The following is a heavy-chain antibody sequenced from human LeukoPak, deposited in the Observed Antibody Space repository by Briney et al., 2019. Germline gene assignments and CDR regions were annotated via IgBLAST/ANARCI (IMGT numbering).Heavy chain of an antibody. J-gene: IGHJ3*02. Sequence: GGSLRLPCAVSGFTFNNYWMSWVRQAPGKGLEWVANIKQDGNEKYYVDSVKGRFTISRDNAKNSLYLQMNSLRAEDTAVYYCARVYSSSSGKNAFDIWGQGTMVTVSS. CDR2: IKQDGNEK. V-gene: IGHV3-7*03. CDR3: ARVYSSSSGKNAFDI. CDR1: GFTFNNYW. D-gene: IGHD6-6*01.